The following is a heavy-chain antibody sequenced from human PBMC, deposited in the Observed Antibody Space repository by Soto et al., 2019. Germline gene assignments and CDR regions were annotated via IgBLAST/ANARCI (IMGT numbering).Heavy chain of an antibody. Sequence: QVQLVESGGGVVQPGRSLRLSCAASGFMFSSYAMHWVRQAPGKGLEWVAVKTYDGSNKYYADSVKGRFTISRDNSKNTLYLQMNSLRAEDTAVYYYARAGGLLVDYWCQGTLVTVSS. CDR2: KTYDGSNK. V-gene: IGHV3-30-3*01. D-gene: IGHD1-26*01. CDR3: ARAGGLLVDY. J-gene: IGHJ4*02. CDR1: GFMFSSYA.